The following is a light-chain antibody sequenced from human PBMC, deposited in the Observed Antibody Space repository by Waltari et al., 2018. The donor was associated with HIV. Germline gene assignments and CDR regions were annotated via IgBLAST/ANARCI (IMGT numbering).Light chain of an antibody. CDR3: QTWGTGIRV. J-gene: IGLJ3*02. V-gene: IGLV4-69*01. CDR1: SGHSNYA. CDR2: LNSDGSH. Sequence: QVVLTQSPSASASLGASVKLTCTLSSGHSNYAIAWHQLQPGKGPRYLKKLNSDGSHTKGDGLPDRFSGSSSGAERYLTISSLQSEDEADYYCQTWGTGIRVFGGGTKLTVL.